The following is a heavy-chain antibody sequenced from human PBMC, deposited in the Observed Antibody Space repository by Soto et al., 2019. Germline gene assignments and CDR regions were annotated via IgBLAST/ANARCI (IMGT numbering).Heavy chain of an antibody. Sequence: DVQLVESGGGLVQPGGSLRLSCAASGLTFSSSWMTWIRQAPGQGLEWVAELNPDGTARFYVDSVRGRFAISRDNARDSLYLQMKSLRADDTAVYYCAGDPAFGAADHWGQGNLVTVSS. CDR1: GLTFSSSW. V-gene: IGHV3-7*01. CDR2: LNPDGTAR. D-gene: IGHD3-16*01. J-gene: IGHJ4*02. CDR3: AGDPAFGAADH.